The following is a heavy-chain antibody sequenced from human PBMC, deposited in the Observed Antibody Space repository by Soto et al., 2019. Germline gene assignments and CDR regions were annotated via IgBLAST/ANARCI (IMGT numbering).Heavy chain of an antibody. CDR2: IIPVLDLS. CDR3: AKKLGPSAFDL. CDR1: GGTFTDYT. D-gene: IGHD1-26*01. Sequence: QVQLVQSGAEVKKPGSSVKVSCKASGGTFTDYTITWVRQAPGQGLEWMGRIIPVLDLSNYAQKFQSRVTITADKSTTTSYMELSGLTSEDTAVYYCAKKLGPSAFDLWGRGTLVTVSS. V-gene: IGHV1-69*02. J-gene: IGHJ2*01.